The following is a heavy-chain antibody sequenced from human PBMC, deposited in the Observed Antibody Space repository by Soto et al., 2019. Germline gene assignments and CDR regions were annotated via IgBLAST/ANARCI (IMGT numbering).Heavy chain of an antibody. V-gene: IGHV3-9*01. J-gene: IGHJ4*02. Sequence: EVQLVESGGGLVQSGRSLRLSCAASAFTFDAYAMHWVRQAPGKGLEWDSGITWNSGTPGYADSVKGRFTISRDNAKNSLYLQMNSLRPEDTAFYYCAKEAISSGWSGGRKYYFDYWGQGTLVTVSS. CDR2: ITWNSGTP. CDR3: AKEAISSGWSGGRKYYFDY. CDR1: AFTFDAYA. D-gene: IGHD6-19*01.